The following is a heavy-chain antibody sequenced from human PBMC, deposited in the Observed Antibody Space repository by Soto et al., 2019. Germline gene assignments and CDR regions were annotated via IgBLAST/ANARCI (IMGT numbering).Heavy chain of an antibody. CDR1: YVSVTNFF. CDR3: ARHYGDNDSGLDH. V-gene: IGHV4-59*08. J-gene: IGHJ4*02. CDR2: ISYSGRT. D-gene: IGHD4-17*01. Sequence: QVRLQESGPGLVKPSETLSLTCNVSYVSVTNFFWSWIRQPPGKGLEWIGFISYSGRTDSNPSLRSRVSISLDTSKNEFSLELRSVTAPDTAVYYCARHYGDNDSGLDHWGKGTLVTVSS.